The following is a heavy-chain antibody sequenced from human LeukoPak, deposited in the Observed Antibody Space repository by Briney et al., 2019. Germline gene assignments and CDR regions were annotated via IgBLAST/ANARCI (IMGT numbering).Heavy chain of an antibody. V-gene: IGHV1-8*01. CDR1: GYTFTSYD. CDR2: MNPTSGNT. Sequence: ASVKVSCKAAGYTFTSYDINWVRQAPGQGLEWMGWMNPTSGNTGYAQKFQGRDTMTRDASIATAYMELSSLTSEDTALYYCTRMRGYTYGYWYLDLWGRGTPVTVSS. D-gene: IGHD5-18*01. J-gene: IGHJ2*01. CDR3: TRMRGYTYGYWYLDL.